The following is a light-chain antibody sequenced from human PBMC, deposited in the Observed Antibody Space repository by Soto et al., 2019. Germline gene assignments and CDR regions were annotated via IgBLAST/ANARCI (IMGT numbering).Light chain of an antibody. J-gene: IGLJ7*01. CDR3: GTWDSSLSFV. Sequence: QSALTQPPSVSAAPGQKVTISCSGSSSNIGYSYVSWYQHLPGTAPKLLIYDNNKRPSGIPDRFSGSKSGTSATLGITGLQTGDEADYYCGTWDSSLSFVFGGGTQLTVL. CDR1: SSNIGYSY. CDR2: DNN. V-gene: IGLV1-51*01.